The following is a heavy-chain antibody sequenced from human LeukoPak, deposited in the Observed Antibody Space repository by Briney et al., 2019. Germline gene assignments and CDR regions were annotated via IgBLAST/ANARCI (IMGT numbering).Heavy chain of an antibody. CDR3: AKDLQTLVIGGAFDI. V-gene: IGHV4-4*07. D-gene: IGHD2/OR15-2a*01. CDR1: GGSISSYY. CDR2: IYVSGST. J-gene: IGHJ3*02. Sequence: SETLSLTCTVSGGSISSYYWSWIRQPAGKGLEWIGRIYVSGSTNYNPSLKSRVTMSVDTSKNQFSLKLSSVTAADTAVYYCAKDLQTLVIGGAFDIWGQGTMVTVSS.